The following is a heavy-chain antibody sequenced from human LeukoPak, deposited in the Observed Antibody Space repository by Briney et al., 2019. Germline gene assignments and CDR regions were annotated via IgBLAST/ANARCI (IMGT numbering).Heavy chain of an antibody. J-gene: IGHJ5*02. V-gene: IGHV1-8*01. D-gene: IGHD6-13*01. CDR2: MNPNSGNT. CDR1: GYTFTSYD. Sequence: GASVKVSCKASGYTFTSYDINWVRQDTGQGLEWMGWMNPNSGNTGYAQKFQGRVTMTRNTSISTAYMELSSLRSEDTAVYYCARDRRGKTAGILNWFDPWGQGTLVTVSS. CDR3: ARDRRGKTAGILNWFDP.